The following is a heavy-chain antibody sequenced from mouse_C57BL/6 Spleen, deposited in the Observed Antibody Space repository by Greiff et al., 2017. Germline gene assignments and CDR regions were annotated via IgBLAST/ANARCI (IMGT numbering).Heavy chain of an antibody. J-gene: IGHJ4*01. CDR3: AIGDGRRRYYAMDY. V-gene: IGHV5-9*01. Sequence: EVKLQESGGGLVKPGGSLKLSCAASGFTFSSYTMSWVRQTPEKRLEWVATISGGGGNTYYPDSVKGRFTISRDNAKNTLYLQMSSLRSEDTALYYCAIGDGRRRYYAMDYWGQGTSVTVSS. CDR2: ISGGGGNT. CDR1: GFTFSSYT. D-gene: IGHD1-1*01.